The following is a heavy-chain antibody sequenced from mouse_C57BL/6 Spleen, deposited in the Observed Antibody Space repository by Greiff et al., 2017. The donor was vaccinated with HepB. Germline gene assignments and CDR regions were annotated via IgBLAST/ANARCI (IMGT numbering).Heavy chain of an antibody. CDR3: ARAITTVVESNYFDY. Sequence: VKLQQPGAELVMPGASVKLSCKASGYTFTSYWMHWVKQRPGQGLEWIGEIDPSDSYTNYNQKFKGKSTLTVDKSSSTAYMQLSSLTSEDSAVYYCARAITTVVESNYFDYWGQGTTLTVSS. CDR2: IDPSDSYT. V-gene: IGHV1-69*01. J-gene: IGHJ2*01. D-gene: IGHD1-1*01. CDR1: GYTFTSYW.